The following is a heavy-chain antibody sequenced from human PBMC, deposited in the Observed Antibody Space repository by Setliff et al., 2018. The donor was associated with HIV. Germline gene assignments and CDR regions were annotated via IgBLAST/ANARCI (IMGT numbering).Heavy chain of an antibody. CDR2: IYYSGST. CDR1: GGSISNYY. Sequence: SETLSLTCTVSGGSISNYYWSWIRQPPGKGLQWIGYIYYSGSTNYNPSLKSRVTISADTSKNQFSLKLSSVTAADTAVYYCARAGDGSPFYYYYYMDVWGKGTTVTVSS. CDR3: ARAGDGSPFYYYYYMDV. D-gene: IGHD1-26*01. J-gene: IGHJ6*03. V-gene: IGHV4-59*01.